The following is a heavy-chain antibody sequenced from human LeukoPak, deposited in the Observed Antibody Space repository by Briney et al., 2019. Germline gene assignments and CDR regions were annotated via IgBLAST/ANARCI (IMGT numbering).Heavy chain of an antibody. CDR1: GFTLSSYG. CDR2: ISGSGAST. D-gene: IGHD3-10*01. J-gene: IGHJ4*02. V-gene: IGHV3-23*01. Sequence: GGSLRLSCAASGFTLSSYGMSWVRQAPGKGLEWVSVISGSGASTYYADSVKGRFTISRDNSKNTLYLQMNSLRAEDTAVYYCAKTPITMVRGVITPRSETYFDYWGQGTLVTVSS. CDR3: AKTPITMVRGVITPRSETYFDY.